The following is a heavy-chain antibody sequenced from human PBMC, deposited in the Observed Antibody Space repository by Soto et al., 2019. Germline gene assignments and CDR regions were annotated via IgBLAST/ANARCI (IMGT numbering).Heavy chain of an antibody. CDR2: IGGSGGGT. Sequence: GGSLRLSCVGSGFTFSSYAMSWVRQAPGKGLEWVSSIGGSGGGTYYADSVKGRFTMSRNNSKNTLYVQMNSLRADDTAVYYCARDRGNMDFWGQGTTVTVSS. CDR1: GFTFSSYA. CDR3: ARDRGNMDF. J-gene: IGHJ6*02. V-gene: IGHV3-23*01.